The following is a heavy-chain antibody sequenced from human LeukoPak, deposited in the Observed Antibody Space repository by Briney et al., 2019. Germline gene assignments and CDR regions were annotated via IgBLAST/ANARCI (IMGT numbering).Heavy chain of an antibody. CDR3: TTVVSASGYSSSWYESNGY. J-gene: IGHJ4*02. CDR2: IKSKTDGGTT. Sequence: GGSLRLSCAASGFTFSNAWMSWVRQAPGKGLEWVGRIKSKTDGGTTDYAAPVKGRFTISRDDSKNTLYLQMNSLKTEDTAVYYCTTVVSASGYSSSWYESNGYWGQGTLVTVSS. D-gene: IGHD6-13*01. CDR1: GFTFSNAW. V-gene: IGHV3-15*01.